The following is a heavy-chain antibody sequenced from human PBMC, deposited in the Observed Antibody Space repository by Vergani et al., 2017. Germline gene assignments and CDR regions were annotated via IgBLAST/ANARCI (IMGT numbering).Heavy chain of an antibody. CDR1: GFTFSSYA. V-gene: IGHV3-30*07. J-gene: IGHJ6*02. CDR3: ARDHRYCSSTSCYYYYYYGMDV. Sequence: QVQLVESGGGVVQPGRSLRLSCAASGFTFSSYAMHWVRQAPGKGLEWVAVISYDGSNKYYADSVKGRFTISRNNSKNTLYLQMNSLRAEYTAVYYCARDHRYCSSTSCYYYYYYGMDVWGQGTTVTVSS. CDR2: ISYDGSNK. D-gene: IGHD2-2*01.